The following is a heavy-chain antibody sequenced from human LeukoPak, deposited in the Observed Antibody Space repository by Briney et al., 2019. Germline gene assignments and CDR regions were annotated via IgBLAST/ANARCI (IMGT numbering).Heavy chain of an antibody. V-gene: IGHV3-30*18. CDR3: AKSLSGAYYFDY. CDR1: GFTFSSYG. J-gene: IGHJ4*02. Sequence: RGSLRLSCAASGFTFSSYGMHWVRQAPGKGLEWVAVISYDGSNKYYADSVKGRFTISRDNSKNTLYLQMNSLRAEDTAVYYCAKSLSGAYYFDYWGQGTLVTVSS. D-gene: IGHD1-26*01. CDR2: ISYDGSNK.